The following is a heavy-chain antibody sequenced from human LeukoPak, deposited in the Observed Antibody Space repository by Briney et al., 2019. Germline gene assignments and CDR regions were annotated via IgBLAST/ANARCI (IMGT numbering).Heavy chain of an antibody. D-gene: IGHD2-15*01. CDR1: GGSFSGYY. J-gene: IGHJ6*03. CDR2: INHSGST. Sequence: SETLSLTCAVYGGSFSGYYWSWIRQPPGKGLEWIGEINHSGSTNYNPSLTSRVTISVDTSKNQFSLKLSSVTAADTAVYYCARLYCSDGSRYGYYYYYMDVWGKGTTVTVSS. V-gene: IGHV4-34*01. CDR3: ARLYCSDGSRYGYYYYYMDV.